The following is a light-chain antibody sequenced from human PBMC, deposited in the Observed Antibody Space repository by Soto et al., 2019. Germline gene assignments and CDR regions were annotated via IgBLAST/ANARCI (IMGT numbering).Light chain of an antibody. J-gene: IGKJ4*01. CDR1: QSISSW. CDR3: QQYNSYRT. Sequence: DIQMTQSPSTLSASVGDRVTITCRASQSISSWLAWYQQKPGKAPKLLIYKASNLESGVPSRFSGSGSGTEFTLTISSLQPDDFASYYCQQYNSYRTFGGGTKVDIK. V-gene: IGKV1-5*03. CDR2: KAS.